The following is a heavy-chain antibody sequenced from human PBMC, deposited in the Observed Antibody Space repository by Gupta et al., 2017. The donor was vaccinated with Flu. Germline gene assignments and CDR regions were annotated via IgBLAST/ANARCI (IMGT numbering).Heavy chain of an antibody. V-gene: IGHV3-21*01. Sequence: MNWGRRAAGRGGGWVSAISCESSYIYYADSIKGRLTISRDNAKKSLYVQMNNLEVEDTALYYCGRARAAGNNGICYRFDVWGQGTRVTVSS. J-gene: IGHJ4*02. CDR2: ISCESSYI. CDR3: GRARAAGNNGICYRFDV. D-gene: IGHD2-8*01.